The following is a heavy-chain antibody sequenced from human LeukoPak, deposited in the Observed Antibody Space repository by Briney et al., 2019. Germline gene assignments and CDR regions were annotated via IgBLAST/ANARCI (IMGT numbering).Heavy chain of an antibody. D-gene: IGHD7-27*01. V-gene: IGHV4-59*01. Sequence: LSETLSLTCRVSGASISGYYWSWIRQPPGRGLEWIGHMYYSGGTTYNPSLKSRVSISLDTSKKHFSLKLSSVTAADTAVYYCAGTGLFFDYWSQGTLVTVSS. CDR2: MYYSGGT. CDR1: GASISGYY. J-gene: IGHJ4*02. CDR3: AGTGLFFDY.